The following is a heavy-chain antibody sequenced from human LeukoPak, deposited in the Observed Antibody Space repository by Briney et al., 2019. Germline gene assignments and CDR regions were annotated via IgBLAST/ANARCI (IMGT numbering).Heavy chain of an antibody. Sequence: SETLSLTCAVYGGSFSGYYWSWIRQPPGKGLEWIGEINHSGSTNYNPSLKSRVTISVDTSKYQFSLKLSSVTAAETAVYYCARGRAFYIWGQGTMVTVSS. CDR2: INHSGST. CDR1: GGSFSGYY. J-gene: IGHJ3*02. V-gene: IGHV4-34*01. CDR3: ARGRAFYI.